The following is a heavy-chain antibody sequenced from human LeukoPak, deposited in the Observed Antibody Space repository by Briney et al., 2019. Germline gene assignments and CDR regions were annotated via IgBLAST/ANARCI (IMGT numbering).Heavy chain of an antibody. J-gene: IGHJ4*02. V-gene: IGHV3-48*02. Sequence: GGSLRLSCAASGFTLGGYWMTWLRQAPGKGLEWVSYISSSSSTIYYADSVKGRFTISRDNAKNSLYLQMNSLRDEDTAVYYCARDFRRVGATTAFDYWGQGTLVTVSS. CDR1: GFTLGGYW. CDR3: ARDFRRVGATTAFDY. CDR2: ISSSSSTI. D-gene: IGHD1-26*01.